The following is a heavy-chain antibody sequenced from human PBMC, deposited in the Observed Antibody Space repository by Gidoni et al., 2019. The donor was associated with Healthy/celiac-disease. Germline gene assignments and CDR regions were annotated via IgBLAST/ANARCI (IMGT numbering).Heavy chain of an antibody. Sequence: EVQLVESGGGLVKPGGSLRLSCAASGFTFSNAWMSWVRQAPGKGLEWVGRIKSKTDGGTTDYAAPVKGRFTISRDDSKNTLYLQMNSLKTEDTAVYYCTTGHYYYYYGMDVWGQGTTVTVSS. CDR2: IKSKTDGGTT. J-gene: IGHJ6*02. V-gene: IGHV3-15*01. CDR3: TTGHYYYYYGMDV. CDR1: GFTFSNAW.